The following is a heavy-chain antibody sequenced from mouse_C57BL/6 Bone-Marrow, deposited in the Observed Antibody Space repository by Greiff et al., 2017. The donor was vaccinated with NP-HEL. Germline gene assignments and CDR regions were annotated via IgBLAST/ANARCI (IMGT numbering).Heavy chain of an antibody. CDR2: ISSLAYSI. V-gene: IGHV5-15*01. D-gene: IGHD2-1*01. CDR1: GFTFSDYG. CDR3: AKGYYDYYAVDF. Sequence: EVQLVESGGGLVQPGGSLKLSCAASGFTFSDYGMPWVRQAPRKGPEWVAFISSLAYSIYYADTVTGRFTISRDNAKNTLYLEMSSLRSEDTAMYYCAKGYYDYYAVDFGGWGTGVTVSA. J-gene: IGHJ4*01.